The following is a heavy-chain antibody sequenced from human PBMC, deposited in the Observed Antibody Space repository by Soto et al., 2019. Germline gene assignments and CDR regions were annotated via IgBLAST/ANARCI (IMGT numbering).Heavy chain of an antibody. CDR1: GFTFSYG. CDR2: ISYDSSNK. V-gene: IGHV3-30*18. J-gene: IGHJ4*03. CDR3: AKLVIGYCSGNTCDDY. D-gene: IGHD2-15*01. Sequence: VQLLESGGGLIRPGGSLRLSCAASGFTFSYGIHWLRQAPGKGLEWVAYISYDSSNKFYGDSVKGRFTISRDNSKITQFLQMNSLRAEDTAVYYCAKLVIGYCSGNTCDDYWGQGTLVAVSS.